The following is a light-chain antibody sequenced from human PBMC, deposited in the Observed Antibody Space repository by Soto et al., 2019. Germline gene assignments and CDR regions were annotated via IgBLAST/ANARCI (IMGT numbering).Light chain of an antibody. CDR2: GAS. CDR1: QSVSSN. V-gene: IGKV3-15*01. CDR3: QQYNNWPPYT. Sequence: ETVMTQSPATLSVSPGERATLSCRASQSVSSNLAWYQQKPGQAPRLLIYGASTRATGIPARFSGSGSGTEFTLTISSLQPEDFAVYYCQQYNNWPPYTFGQGTKLEIK. J-gene: IGKJ2*01.